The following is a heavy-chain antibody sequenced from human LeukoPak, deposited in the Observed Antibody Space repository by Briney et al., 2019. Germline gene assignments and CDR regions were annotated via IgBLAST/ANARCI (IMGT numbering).Heavy chain of an antibody. CDR1: GYTFTSYY. V-gene: IGHV1-46*01. Sequence: ASVKVSCKASGYTFTSYYMHWVRQAPGQGLEWMGIINPSGGSTSYAQKFQGRVTMTRDTSTSTVYMELSSLRSEDTAVYYCARGPALRYFDWFLSHFDYWGQGTLVTVSS. CDR3: ARGPALRYFDWFLSHFDY. J-gene: IGHJ4*02. D-gene: IGHD3-9*01. CDR2: INPSGGST.